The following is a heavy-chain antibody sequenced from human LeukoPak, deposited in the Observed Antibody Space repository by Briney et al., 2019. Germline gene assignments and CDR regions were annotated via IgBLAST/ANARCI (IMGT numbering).Heavy chain of an antibody. CDR1: GYSISSGCP. V-gene: IGHV4-38-2*02. J-gene: IGHJ5*02. D-gene: IGHD2-2*01. CDR3: ARDPRWLTPDCTSISCYENYFDP. CDR2: IFHTESA. Sequence: PSETLSLTCAVSGYSISSGCPWAWIRQPPGKTLEWIGSIFHTESAPYNPPLQSRVTISVDTSTNHFSLRLRSVTAADTAVYYCARDPRWLTPDCTSISCYENYFDPWGQGILVTVSS.